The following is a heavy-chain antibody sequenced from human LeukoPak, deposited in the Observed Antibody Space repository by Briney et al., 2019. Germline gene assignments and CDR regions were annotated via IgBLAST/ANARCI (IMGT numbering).Heavy chain of an antibody. CDR3: ATPEDSGSYSFDY. CDR1: GGSISSSNW. D-gene: IGHD1-26*01. V-gene: IGHV4-4*02. Sequence: PSETLSLTCAVSGGSISSSNWWSWVRQPPGKGLEWIGEIYHSGSTNYNPSLKSRVTISVDKSKNQFSLKLSSVTAADTAVYYCATPEDSGSYSFDYWGQGTLVTVSS. CDR2: IYHSGST. J-gene: IGHJ4*02.